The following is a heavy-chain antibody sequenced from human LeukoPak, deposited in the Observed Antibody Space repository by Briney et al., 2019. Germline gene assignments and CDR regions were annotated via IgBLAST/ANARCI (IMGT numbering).Heavy chain of an antibody. CDR1: GGSFSGYY. J-gene: IGHJ4*02. CDR2: INHSGST. D-gene: IGHD5-18*01. CDR3: ARGVRSSTYSYGFMNY. Sequence: PSETLSLTCAVYGGSFSGYYWSWIRQPPGKGLEWIGEINHSGSTNYNPPLKSRVTISVDTSKNQFSLKLNSVTAADTAVYYCARGVRSSTYSYGFMNYWGQGTLVTVSS. V-gene: IGHV4-34*01.